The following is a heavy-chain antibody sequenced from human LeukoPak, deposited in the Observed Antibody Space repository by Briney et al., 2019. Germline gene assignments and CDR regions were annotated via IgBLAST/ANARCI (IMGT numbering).Heavy chain of an antibody. CDR3: ARVGSSWYLSLYYMDV. D-gene: IGHD6-13*01. CDR1: GFTFSNHY. Sequence: GGSLRLSCAASGFTFSNHYMSWTRQAPGKGLVWVSYISSRSSNKYYADSVKGRFTISRDNAKNSLYLQMGSLRVEDTAVYYCARVGSSWYLSLYYMDVWGKGTTVTVSS. CDR2: ISSRSSNK. J-gene: IGHJ6*03. V-gene: IGHV3-11*01.